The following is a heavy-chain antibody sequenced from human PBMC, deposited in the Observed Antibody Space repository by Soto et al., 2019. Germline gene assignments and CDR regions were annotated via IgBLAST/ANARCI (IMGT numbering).Heavy chain of an antibody. CDR2: ISAYNGNT. CDR1: GYTFTSYG. J-gene: IGHJ6*02. V-gene: IGHV1-18*01. D-gene: IGHD6-13*01. Sequence: APVKVSCKASGYTFTSYGISWVRQAPGQGLEWMGWISAYNGNTNYAQKLQGRVTMTTDTSTSTAYMELRSLRSDDTAVYYCARARSSRSWAFSFFYYYGMDVWGQGTTVTVSS. CDR3: ARARSSRSWAFSFFYYYGMDV.